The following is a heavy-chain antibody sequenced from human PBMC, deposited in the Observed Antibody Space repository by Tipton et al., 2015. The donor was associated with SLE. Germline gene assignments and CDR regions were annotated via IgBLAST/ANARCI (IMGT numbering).Heavy chain of an antibody. D-gene: IGHD6-13*01. V-gene: IGHV3-23*03. CDR3: AKGGAAAFPAGMDV. Sequence: SLRLSCAASGFTFSSYAMSWVRQAPGKGLEWVSVIYSGGSTYYADSVKGRFTISRDNSKNTLYLQMNSLRAEDTAVYYCAKGGAAAFPAGMDVWAQGTTVTVSS. CDR2: IYSGGST. J-gene: IGHJ6*02. CDR1: GFTFSSYA.